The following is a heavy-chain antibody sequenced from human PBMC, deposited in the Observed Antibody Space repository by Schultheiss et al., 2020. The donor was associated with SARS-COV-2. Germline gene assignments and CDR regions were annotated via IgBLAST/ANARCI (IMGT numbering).Heavy chain of an antibody. D-gene: IGHD3-3*01. CDR1: GGSFSGYY. CDR2: INHSGST. V-gene: IGHV4-34*01. Sequence: SETLSLTCAVYGGSFSGYYWSWIRQPPGKGLEWIGEINHSGSTNYNPSLKSRVTISVDTSKNQFSLKLSSVTAADTAVYYCAGGDRINDFWSGYSSSIYFDYWGQGTLVTVSS. CDR3: AGGDRINDFWSGYSSSIYFDY. J-gene: IGHJ4*02.